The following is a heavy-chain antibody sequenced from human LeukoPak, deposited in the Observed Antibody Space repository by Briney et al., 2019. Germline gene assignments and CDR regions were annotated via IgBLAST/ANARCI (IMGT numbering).Heavy chain of an antibody. CDR3: ARAEGGDFWSGRNWFDP. V-gene: IGHV4-59*01. CDR2: IYYSGST. D-gene: IGHD3-3*01. CDR1: GGSISSYY. J-gene: IGHJ5*02. Sequence: PSETLSLTCTVSGGSISSYYRSWIRQPPGKGLEWIGYIYYSGSTNYNPSLKSRVTISVDTSKNQFSLKLSSVTAADTAVYYCARAEGGDFWSGRNWFDPWGQGTLVTVSS.